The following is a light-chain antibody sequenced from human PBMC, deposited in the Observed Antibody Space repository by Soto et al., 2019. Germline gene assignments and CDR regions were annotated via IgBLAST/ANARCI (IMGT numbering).Light chain of an antibody. CDR2: DAS. Sequence: DIQMTQSPSSLSASVGDRVTITFQASQDISNYLNWYQQKPGKAPKLLIYDASNLETGVPSRFSGSGSGTDFTFTISSLQPEDIATYYCQQYDNPGVTFGGGTKVEIK. V-gene: IGKV1-33*01. CDR3: QQYDNPGVT. J-gene: IGKJ4*01. CDR1: QDISNY.